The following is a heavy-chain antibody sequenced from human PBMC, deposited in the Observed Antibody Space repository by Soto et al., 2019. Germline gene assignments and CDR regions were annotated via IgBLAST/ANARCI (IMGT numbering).Heavy chain of an antibody. D-gene: IGHD2-2*01. CDR3: ARGTSGDIVVVPAAKEEGYYYYGMDV. J-gene: IGHJ6*02. CDR2: INHSGST. CDR1: GGSFSGYY. V-gene: IGHV4-34*01. Sequence: ETLSLTCAVYGGSFSGYYWSWIRQPPGKGLEWIGEINHSGSTNYNPSLKSRVTISVDTSKNQFSLKLSSVTAADTAVYYCARGTSGDIVVVPAAKEEGYYYYGMDVWGQGTTVTVSS.